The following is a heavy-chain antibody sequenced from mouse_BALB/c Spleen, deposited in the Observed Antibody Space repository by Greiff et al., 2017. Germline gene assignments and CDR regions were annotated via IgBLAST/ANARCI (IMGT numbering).Heavy chain of an antibody. CDR2: IYPGNSDT. J-gene: IGHJ4*01. CDR3: TRERTYGQGAMDY. Sequence: VQLQQSGTVLARPGASVKMSCKASGYTFTSYWMHWVKQRPGQGLEWIGAIYPGNSDTSYNQKFKGKAKLTAVTSTSTAYMELSSLTNEDSAVYYCTRERTYGQGAMDYWGQGTSVTVSS. D-gene: IGHD1-1*02. V-gene: IGHV1-5*01. CDR1: GYTFTSYW.